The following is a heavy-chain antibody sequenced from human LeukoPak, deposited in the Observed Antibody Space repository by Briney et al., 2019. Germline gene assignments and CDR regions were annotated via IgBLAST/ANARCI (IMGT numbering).Heavy chain of an antibody. CDR1: GISISSSYFY. J-gene: IGHJ6*03. CDR3: ARLSSSSNYYYSYMDV. D-gene: IGHD6-6*01. V-gene: IGHV4-39*01. Sequence: SETLSLTCTVSGISISSSYFYWSWIRQPPGKGLDGIGSISYSGNSYFNPSLKSRVTISVDTSENQFSLKLSSMTAADTALYYCARLSSSSNYYYSYMDVWGKGTTVTVSS. CDR2: ISYSGNS.